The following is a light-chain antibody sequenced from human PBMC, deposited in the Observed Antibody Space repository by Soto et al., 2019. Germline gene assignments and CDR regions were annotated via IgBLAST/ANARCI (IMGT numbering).Light chain of an antibody. V-gene: IGKV3-20*01. CDR2: DTS. CDR3: QQCGSSPS. Sequence: EIVLTQSPGTLSLSPGARATLSCRASQSVSSSYLAWYQQKPGQAPRLLIYDTSSRATGIPDRFSGSGSGTDFTLAISRLEPEDFSVYSCQQCGSSPSFGQGTKVELK. J-gene: IGKJ1*01. CDR1: QSVSSSY.